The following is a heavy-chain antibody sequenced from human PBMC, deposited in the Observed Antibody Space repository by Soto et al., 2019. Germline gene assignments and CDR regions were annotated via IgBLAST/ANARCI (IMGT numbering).Heavy chain of an antibody. CDR2: INPNSGGT. Sequence: APVKLSSKAPGYTFTGYYMHWARHAPGQGLEWMGWINPNSGGTNYAQKFQGWVTMTRDTSISTAYMELSRLRSDDTAVYYCARGRLGYCSGGSCYPSGVFDIWGQGTMVTVSS. CDR1: GYTFTGYY. D-gene: IGHD2-15*01. V-gene: IGHV1-2*04. CDR3: ARGRLGYCSGGSCYPSGVFDI. J-gene: IGHJ3*02.